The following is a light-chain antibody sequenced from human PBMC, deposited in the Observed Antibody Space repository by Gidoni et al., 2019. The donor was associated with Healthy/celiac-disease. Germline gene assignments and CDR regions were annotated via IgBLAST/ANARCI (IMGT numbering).Light chain of an antibody. CDR2: AAS. V-gene: IGKV1-39*01. J-gene: IGKJ5*01. Sequence: DIPMTQSTSSLSASVGDRVTITCRASQSISSYLNWYQQKPGKAPNLLIYAASSLQSGVPSRFSGSGYGTDFTLTISSLQPEDFATYYCQQSYSTLGITFGQGTRLEIK. CDR3: QQSYSTLGIT. CDR1: QSISSY.